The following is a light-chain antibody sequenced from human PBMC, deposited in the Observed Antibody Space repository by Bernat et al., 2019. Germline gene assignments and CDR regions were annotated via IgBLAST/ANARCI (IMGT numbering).Light chain of an antibody. Sequence: QSALTQPASVSGSPGQSITISCTGTSTDVGGYDYVSWYQQYPGKAPQLIIYNVGIRPSGVSNRFSGSKSSNTASLTISGLLAEDEAMYYCNSFASSDTLVVFGGGTKLTVL. V-gene: IGLV2-14*03. CDR3: NSFASSDTLVV. CDR2: NVG. J-gene: IGLJ2*01. CDR1: STDVGGYDY.